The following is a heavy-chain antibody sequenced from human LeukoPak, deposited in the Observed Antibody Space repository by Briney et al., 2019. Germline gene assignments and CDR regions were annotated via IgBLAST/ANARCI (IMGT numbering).Heavy chain of an antibody. D-gene: IGHD2-15*01. V-gene: IGHV4-59*01. CDR1: GGSISSYY. Sequence: PSETLSLTCTVSGGSISSYYRSWLRQPPGKGLEWIGYIYYSGSTNYNPSLKSRVTISVDTSKNQFSLKLSSVTAADTAVYYCARGRPVAATHYWGQGTLVTVSS. J-gene: IGHJ4*02. CDR2: IYYSGST. CDR3: ARGRPVAATHY.